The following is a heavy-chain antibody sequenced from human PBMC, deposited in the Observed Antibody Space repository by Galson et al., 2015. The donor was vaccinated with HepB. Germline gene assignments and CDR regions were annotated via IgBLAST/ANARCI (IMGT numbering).Heavy chain of an antibody. D-gene: IGHD6-13*01. Sequence: SVKVSCKASGGTLTSNTVTWVRQAPGQGLEWMGRIIPILEIVDYAQQFQGRVTITVDKSTSTSYMDLSSLTSEDTAVYYCARPIAATGLGLDVWGQGTTVTVSS. CDR1: GGTLTSNT. CDR2: IIPILEIV. V-gene: IGHV1-69*02. CDR3: ARPIAATGLGLDV. J-gene: IGHJ6*02.